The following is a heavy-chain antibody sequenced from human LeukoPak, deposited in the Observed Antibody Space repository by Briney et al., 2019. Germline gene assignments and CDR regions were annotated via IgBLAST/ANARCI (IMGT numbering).Heavy chain of an antibody. CDR3: TRPPGYSYGVNN. CDR2: IRYVGSNK. Sequence: GGSLRLSCAAAGFTFSSYGMHWVRQAPGKGLEWVAFIRYVGSNKYYADSVKGRFTISRDNSKNTLYLQMNSLKTEATAVYYCTRPPGYSYGVNNWGQGTLVTVSS. CDR1: GFTFSSYG. V-gene: IGHV3-30*02. J-gene: IGHJ4*02. D-gene: IGHD5-18*01.